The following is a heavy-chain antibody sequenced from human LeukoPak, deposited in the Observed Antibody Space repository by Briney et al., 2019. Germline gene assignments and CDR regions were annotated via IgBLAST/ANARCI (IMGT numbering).Heavy chain of an antibody. CDR1: GFTFSDYY. V-gene: IGHV3-11*04. CDR2: ISSSGNNI. Sequence: GGSLRLSCAASGFTFSDYYMSWIRQAPGKGLEWVSYISSSGNNIYYADSVKGRFTISRDNAKNSLYLQMNSLRAEDTAVYYCARDWVGGPHDYWGQGTLVTVSS. CDR3: ARDWVGGPHDY. D-gene: IGHD3-10*01. J-gene: IGHJ4*02.